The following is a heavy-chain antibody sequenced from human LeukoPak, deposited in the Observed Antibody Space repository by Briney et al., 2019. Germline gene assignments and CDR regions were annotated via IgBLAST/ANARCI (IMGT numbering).Heavy chain of an antibody. D-gene: IGHD3-10*01. CDR3: ARGRINLLTYYYGSGSYWDY. V-gene: IGHV1-8*01. CDR2: MNPNSGNT. CDR1: GYTFTSYD. Sequence: VASVKVSCKASGYTFTSYDINWVRQATGQGLEWMGWMNPNSGNTGYAQKFQGRVTMTRNTSISTAYMELSSLRSEDTAVYYCARGRINLLTYYYGSGSYWDYWGQGTLVTVSS. J-gene: IGHJ4*02.